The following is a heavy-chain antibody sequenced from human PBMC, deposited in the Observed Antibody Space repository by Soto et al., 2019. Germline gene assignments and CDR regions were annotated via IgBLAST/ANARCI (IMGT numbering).Heavy chain of an antibody. V-gene: IGHV1-2*02. CDR1: GYTFTGYY. J-gene: IGHJ4*02. CDR2: INPNSGCT. D-gene: IGHD3-16*01. CDR3: ATPGGEPPIDY. Sequence: AASVKVSCKASGYTFTGYYMHWVRQAPGQGLEWMGWINPNSGCTNYAQKFQGRVTMTRDTSISTAYMELSRLRSDDTAVYYCATPGGEPPIDYWGQGTLVTVSS.